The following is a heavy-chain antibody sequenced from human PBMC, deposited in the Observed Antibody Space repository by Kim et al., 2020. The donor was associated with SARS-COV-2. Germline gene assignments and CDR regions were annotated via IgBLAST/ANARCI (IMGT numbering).Heavy chain of an antibody. CDR1: EFDFSAQA. J-gene: IGHJ4*02. Sequence: GGSLRLSCAASEFDFSAQAMSWVRQPPGKGPEWVSAISSDSNYIYYADPVRGRFTISRDNSKNTLYLQMNSLRAEDTAVYYCAKSSWSGFHYWGQGTLVTVSS. CDR3: AKSSWSGFHY. V-gene: IGHV3-23*01. D-gene: IGHD2-2*01. CDR2: ISSDSNYI.